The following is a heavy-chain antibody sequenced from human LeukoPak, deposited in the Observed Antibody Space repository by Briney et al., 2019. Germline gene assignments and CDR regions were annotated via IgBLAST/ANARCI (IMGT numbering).Heavy chain of an antibody. CDR3: ARDPEGHGYYFDY. CDR2: IHASGST. J-gene: IGHJ4*02. V-gene: IGHV4-4*07. Sequence: PSETLSLTCTVSGGSTSNYFCTWLRQSAGKGLEWIGRIHASGSTNYNPSLKSRVSMSVDTSKNQFSLKLSSVTAADTAVYYCARDPEGHGYYFDYWGQGALVTVSS. D-gene: IGHD3-3*01. CDR1: GGSTSNYF.